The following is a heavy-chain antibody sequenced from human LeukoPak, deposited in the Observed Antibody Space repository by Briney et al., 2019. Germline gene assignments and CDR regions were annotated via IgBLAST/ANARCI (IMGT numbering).Heavy chain of an antibody. D-gene: IGHD6-6*01. CDR2: ISGSGGST. J-gene: IGHJ4*02. CDR3: ASVLDY. CDR1: GFNFSSYG. Sequence: GGSLRLSCAASGFNFSSYGMTWVRQAPGKGLEWVSAISGSGGSTYYADSVRGRFTISRDISKNTLYLQMNSLTTEDTSIYYCASVLDYWGQGILVTVSS. V-gene: IGHV3-23*01.